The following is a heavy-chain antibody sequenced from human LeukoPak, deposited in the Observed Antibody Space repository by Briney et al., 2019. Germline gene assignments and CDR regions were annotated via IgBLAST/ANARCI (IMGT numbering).Heavy chain of an antibody. CDR2: INTNTGNP. CDR3: ARDTEQQLVRVGVLDY. Sequence: GASVKVSCKASGYTFTSYAMSWVRQAPGQGLEWMGWINTNTGNPTYAQGFTGRFVFSLDTSVSTAYLQISSLKAEDTAVYYCARDTEQQLVRVGVLDYWGQGTLVTVSS. CDR1: GYTFTSYA. J-gene: IGHJ4*02. V-gene: IGHV7-4-1*02. D-gene: IGHD6-13*01.